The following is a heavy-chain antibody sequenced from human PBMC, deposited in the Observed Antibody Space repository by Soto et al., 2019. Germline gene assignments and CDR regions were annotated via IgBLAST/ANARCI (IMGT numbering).Heavy chain of an antibody. CDR1: GGSISSYY. V-gene: IGHV4-59*01. J-gene: IGHJ3*02. CDR3: ARPSRYGDYDGDAFDI. CDR2: IYYSGST. D-gene: IGHD4-17*01. Sequence: ASETLSLTCTVSGGSISSYYWSWIRQPPGKGLEWIGYIYYSGSTNYNPSLKSRVTISVDTSKNQFSLKLSSVTAADTAVYYCARPSRYGDYDGDAFDIWGQGTMVTVSS.